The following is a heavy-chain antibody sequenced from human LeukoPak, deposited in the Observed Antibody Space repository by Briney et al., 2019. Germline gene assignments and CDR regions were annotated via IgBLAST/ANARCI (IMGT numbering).Heavy chain of an antibody. V-gene: IGHV3-30-3*01. CDR3: ASFPLWFGDLSLDY. J-gene: IGHJ4*02. D-gene: IGHD3-10*01. Sequence: SLRLSCAASGFTVSSNYMSWVRQAPGKGLEWVAVISYDGSNKYYADSVKGRFTISRDNSKNTLYLQMNSLRAEDTAMYYCASFPLWFGDLSLDYWGQGTLVTVSS. CDR1: GFTVSSNY. CDR2: ISYDGSNK.